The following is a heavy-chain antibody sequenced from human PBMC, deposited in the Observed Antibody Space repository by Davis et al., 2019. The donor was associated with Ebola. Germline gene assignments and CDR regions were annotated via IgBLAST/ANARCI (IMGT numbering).Heavy chain of an antibody. CDR2: INHSGST. V-gene: IGHV4-34*01. CDR1: GGSFSGYY. J-gene: IGHJ5*02. Sequence: MPSETLSLTCAVYGGSFSGYYWSWIRQPPGKGLEWIGEINHSGSTNYNPSLKRRVTISVDTSKNQYSLKLSSVTAADTAVYYCARGLAYDFWSGYPRGWFDPWGQGTLVTVSS. CDR3: ARGLAYDFWSGYPRGWFDP. D-gene: IGHD3-3*01.